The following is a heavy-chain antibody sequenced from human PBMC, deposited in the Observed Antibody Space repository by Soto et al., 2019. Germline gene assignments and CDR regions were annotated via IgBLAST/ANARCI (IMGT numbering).Heavy chain of an antibody. V-gene: IGHV1-18*01. J-gene: IGHJ4*02. CDR2: ISAYNGNT. Sequence: GASVKVSCKASGYTFTSYGISWVRQAPGQGLEWMGWISAYNGNTNYAQKLQGRVTMTTDTSTSTAYMELRSLRSDDTAVYYCARHSPAYDSSGYYYGDFDYWGQGTLVTVSS. CDR1: GYTFTSYG. CDR3: ARHSPAYDSSGYYYGDFDY. D-gene: IGHD3-22*01.